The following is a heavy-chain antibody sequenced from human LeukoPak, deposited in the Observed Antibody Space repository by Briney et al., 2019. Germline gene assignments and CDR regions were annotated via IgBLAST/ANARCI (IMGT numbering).Heavy chain of an antibody. CDR2: IYYSGST. Sequence: SETLSLTCIVSGGSISRYYWSWIRQPPGKGLEWIGDIYYSGSTNYNPPLKSRVTISVDTSKNQFSLKLSSVTAADTAVYYCARAVDTSGYYYYGLDVWGQGTTVTVSS. V-gene: IGHV4-59*01. CDR3: ARAVDTSGYYYYGLDV. J-gene: IGHJ6*02. CDR1: GGSISRYY. D-gene: IGHD3-22*01.